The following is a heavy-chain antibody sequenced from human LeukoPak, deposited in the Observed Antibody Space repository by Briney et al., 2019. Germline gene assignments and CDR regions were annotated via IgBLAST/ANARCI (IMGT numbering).Heavy chain of an antibody. D-gene: IGHD1-1*01. J-gene: IGHJ4*02. CDR2: INWSGGST. CDR3: ARVDTTLSYKLDY. Sequence: GGSLRLSCAASGFTFEDYGMSWVRQVPGKGLEWVSGINWSGGSTGYADSVKGRFTISRHNSKNTVYLQMNNLRAEDTAMYYCARVDTTLSYKLDYWGQGTLVTVSS. CDR1: GFTFEDYG. V-gene: IGHV3-20*04.